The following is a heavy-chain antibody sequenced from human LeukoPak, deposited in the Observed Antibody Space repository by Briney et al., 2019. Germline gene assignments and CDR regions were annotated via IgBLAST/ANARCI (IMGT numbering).Heavy chain of an antibody. CDR2: IDTSSSTM. D-gene: IGHD7-27*01. V-gene: IGHV3-48*02. J-gene: IGHJ3*01. CDR1: AFTFSDDS. CDR3: AREDDSWGPNNLDL. Sequence: PGGSLRLSCAASAFTFSDDSMNWVRQGPGKGVEWISYIDTSSSTMYYADSVMGRFTISRDNAKESLYLQMNSLRDEDTAVYYCAREDDSWGPNNLDLWGQGTMVTVSS.